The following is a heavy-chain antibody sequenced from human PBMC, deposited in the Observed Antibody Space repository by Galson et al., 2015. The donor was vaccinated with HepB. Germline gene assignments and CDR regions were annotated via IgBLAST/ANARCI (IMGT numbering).Heavy chain of an antibody. D-gene: IGHD5-18*01. CDR3: ARDPGRGYSYGYLDY. CDR2: ISSSSSYI. V-gene: IGHV3-21*01. J-gene: IGHJ4*02. Sequence: SLRLSCAASGFTFSSYSMNWVRQAPGKGLEWVSSISSSSSYIYYADSVKGRFTISRDNAKNSLYLQMNSLRAEDTAVYYCARDPGRGYSYGYLDYWGQGTLVTVSS. CDR1: GFTFSSYS.